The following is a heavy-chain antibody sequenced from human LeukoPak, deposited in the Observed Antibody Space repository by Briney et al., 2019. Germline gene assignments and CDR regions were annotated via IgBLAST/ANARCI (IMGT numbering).Heavy chain of an antibody. D-gene: IGHD5-24*01. J-gene: IGHJ3*01. CDR1: GSPFTSYW. Sequence: GASLKISCEGSGSPFTSYWIVWVRQMPGKSPEWMGIIYPGDSDTRYSPSFDGQVTISADKSSVYLQWSSLKPSDTAMYYCARRGGRHRWLQGDGFDVWGQGTMVTVSS. CDR3: ARRGGRHRWLQGDGFDV. CDR2: IYPGDSDT. V-gene: IGHV5-51*01.